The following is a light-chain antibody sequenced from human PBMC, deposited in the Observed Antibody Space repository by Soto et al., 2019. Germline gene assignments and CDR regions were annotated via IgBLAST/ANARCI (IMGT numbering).Light chain of an antibody. J-gene: IGKJ1*01. Sequence: EIVMTQSPATLSVSPGERATLSCRASQSVSSYLAWYQQKPGQAPRILIYDASNRATGIPDRFSGSGSGTDLTLTISRLQSEDFAVYYCQKYNNWPVTCGQGTKVDIK. CDR2: DAS. V-gene: IGKV3D-15*01. CDR1: QSVSSY. CDR3: QKYNNWPVT.